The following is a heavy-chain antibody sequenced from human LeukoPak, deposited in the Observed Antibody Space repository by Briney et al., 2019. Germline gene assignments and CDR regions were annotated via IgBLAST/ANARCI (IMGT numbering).Heavy chain of an antibody. V-gene: IGHV3-30*04. CDR2: ISYDGSNK. Sequence: GGSLRLSCAASGFTFSSYAMHWVRQAPGKGLEWVAVISYDGSNKCYADSVKGRFTISRDNSKNTLYLQMNSLRAEDTAVYYCARDAPGRNTMIVVVIPGAFDIWGQGTMVTVSS. J-gene: IGHJ3*02. CDR3: ARDAPGRNTMIVVVIPGAFDI. CDR1: GFTFSSYA. D-gene: IGHD3-22*01.